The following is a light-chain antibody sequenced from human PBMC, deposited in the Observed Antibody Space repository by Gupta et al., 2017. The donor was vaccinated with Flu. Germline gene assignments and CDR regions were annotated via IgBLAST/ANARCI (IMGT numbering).Light chain of an antibody. CDR1: IESKS. Sequence: IESKSVNWYQQKPGQAPVLVVYNDNARPSGLPETFSGSNSGNTATLTISRVEAGDEADYYCQVWDVSRENYVLGIGTKVTVL. CDR2: NDN. J-gene: IGLJ1*01. V-gene: IGLV3-21*02. CDR3: QVWDVSRENYV.